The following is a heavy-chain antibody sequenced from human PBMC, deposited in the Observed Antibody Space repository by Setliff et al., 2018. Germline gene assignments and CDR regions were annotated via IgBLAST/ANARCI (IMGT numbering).Heavy chain of an antibody. V-gene: IGHV3-23*01. CDR2: ISRSGGNT. Sequence: ASVKVSCAASGFTFSSYAMSWVRQAPGKGLEWVSGISRSGGNTYFAASVKGRFIISRDNSRNTVYLQMNSLRVEDTAVYFCAREGATVDFWGQGTLVTVSS. CDR3: AREGATVDF. J-gene: IGHJ4*02. D-gene: IGHD5-12*01. CDR1: GFTFSSYA.